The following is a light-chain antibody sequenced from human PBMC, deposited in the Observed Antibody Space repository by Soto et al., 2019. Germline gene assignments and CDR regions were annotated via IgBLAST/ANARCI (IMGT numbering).Light chain of an antibody. J-gene: IGLJ2*01. CDR2: EVT. CDR3: SSYAGSNNLGV. CDR1: SNDVGGYNY. Sequence: QSALTQPPSASGSPGQSVTISCTGTSNDVGGYNYVSWYQQHPGKAPKLIIYEVTKRPSGVPDRFSGSRAGNTASLTVSGLQAKDEADYYCSSYAGSNNLGVFGGGTQLTVL. V-gene: IGLV2-8*01.